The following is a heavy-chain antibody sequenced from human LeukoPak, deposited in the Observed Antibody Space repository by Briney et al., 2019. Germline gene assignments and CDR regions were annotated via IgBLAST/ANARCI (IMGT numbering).Heavy chain of an antibody. J-gene: IGHJ4*02. CDR2: MNPNSGNT. Sequence: ASVKVSCKASGYTFTSYGISWVRQAPGQGLEWMGWMNPNSGNTGYAQKFQGRVTMTRNTSISTAYMELSSLRSEDTAVYYCARKGYYDFWSGYYDFDYWGQGTLVTVSS. CDR3: ARKGYYDFWSGYYDFDY. CDR1: GYTFTSYG. V-gene: IGHV1-8*02. D-gene: IGHD3-3*01.